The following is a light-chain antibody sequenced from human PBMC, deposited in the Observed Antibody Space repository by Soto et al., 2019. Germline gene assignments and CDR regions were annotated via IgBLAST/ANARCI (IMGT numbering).Light chain of an antibody. Sequence: DIQMTQSPSTLSASVGDRVTITCRASQTISNWLAWFQQKPGKAPKLLIFDASTLEGGVPPRFSGSGSGTEFTLTISSLQPDDSATYYCQQYDSYWGTFGPGTKVDIK. CDR3: QQYDSYWGT. CDR1: QTISNW. V-gene: IGKV1-5*01. J-gene: IGKJ1*01. CDR2: DAS.